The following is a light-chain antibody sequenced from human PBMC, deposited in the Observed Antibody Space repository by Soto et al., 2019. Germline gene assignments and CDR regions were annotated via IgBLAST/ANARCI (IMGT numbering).Light chain of an antibody. CDR3: QQYNNWPR. V-gene: IGKV3-15*01. J-gene: IGKJ1*01. Sequence: EIVMTQSPATLSVSPGERATLSCRASQSVSSNLAWYQQKPGQAPRLLIYGASTRATGIPARFSGSGSGTEFTLTISSLQSEDFAVYCCQQYNNWPRIGQGTKVEIK. CDR2: GAS. CDR1: QSVSSN.